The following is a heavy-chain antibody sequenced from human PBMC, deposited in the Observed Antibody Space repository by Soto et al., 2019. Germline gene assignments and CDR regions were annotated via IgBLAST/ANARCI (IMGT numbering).Heavy chain of an antibody. CDR1: GFTFDNYA. D-gene: IGHD3-10*01. CDR2: ISWNSDTI. J-gene: IGHJ4*02. Sequence: EVQLVESGGGLVQPGRSLRLSCAASGFTFDNYAIHWVRQAPGKGLEWVSGISWNSDTIGYADSVKGRFTISGDSAKKYVPLQMNSLRPEDTALYHCAKALPPGSYYKPVHYWGQGTLVTVSS. V-gene: IGHV3-9*01. CDR3: AKALPPGSYYKPVHY.